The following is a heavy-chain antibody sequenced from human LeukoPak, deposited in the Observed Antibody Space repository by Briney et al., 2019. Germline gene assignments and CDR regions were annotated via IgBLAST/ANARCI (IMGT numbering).Heavy chain of an antibody. CDR2: MSYDGSHK. V-gene: IGHV3-30*04. J-gene: IGHJ4*02. CDR1: GFTFSSYT. D-gene: IGHD5-12*01. Sequence: PERSLRLSCVASGFTFSSYTLHWVRQAPGKGLEWVAVMSYDGSHKFHADSVKGRFTISRDNSKNTLYLQMNSLRAEDTAIYFCARDVGGYAFDYWGQGTLVTVSS. CDR3: ARDVGGYAFDY.